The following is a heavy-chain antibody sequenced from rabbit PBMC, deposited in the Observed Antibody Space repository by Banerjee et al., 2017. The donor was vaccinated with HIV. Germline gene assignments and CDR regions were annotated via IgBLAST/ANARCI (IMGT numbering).Heavy chain of an antibody. CDR3: ARDLAGVIGWNFNL. CDR2: IVTGSSDSSDSA. CDR1: GFSFSSNV. Sequence: QEQLEESGGGLVKPEGSLTLTCTASGFSFSSNVMCWVRQAPGKGLEWIACIVTGSSDSSDSAYYANWAKGRFTISKTSSTTVTLQMTSLTAADTATYFCARDLAGVIGWNFNLWGPGTLVTVS. D-gene: IGHD4-1*01. V-gene: IGHV1S45*01. J-gene: IGHJ4*01.